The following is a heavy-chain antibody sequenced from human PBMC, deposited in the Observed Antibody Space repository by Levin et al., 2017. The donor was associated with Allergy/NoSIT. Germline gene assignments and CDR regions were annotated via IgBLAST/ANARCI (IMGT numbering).Heavy chain of an antibody. V-gene: IGHV3-48*01. CDR2: ISSSSSTI. D-gene: IGHD6-6*01. J-gene: IGHJ6*02. CDR3: ARAYSSSSGGYYYYYYGMDV. Sequence: GGSLRLSCAASGFTFSSYSMNWVRQAPGKGLEWVSYISSSSSTIYYADSVKGRFTISRDNAKNSLYLQMNSLRAEDTAVYYCARAYSSSSGGYYYYYYGMDVWGQGTTVTVSS. CDR1: GFTFSSYS.